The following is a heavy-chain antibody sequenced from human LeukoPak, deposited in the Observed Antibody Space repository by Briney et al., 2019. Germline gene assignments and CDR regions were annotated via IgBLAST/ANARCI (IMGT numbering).Heavy chain of an antibody. CDR1: GFTFSSFW. CDR3: AQAWRWLQLNY. V-gene: IGHV3-74*01. Sequence: GGSLRLSCAASGFTFSSFWIHWVRQPPGKGLVWVSRINSDGSDTIYADSVRDRFTISRDNAKNTVFLQMNSLRAEDTAVYYCAQAWRWLQLNYWGQGTLVTVSS. D-gene: IGHD5-24*01. CDR2: INSDGSDT. J-gene: IGHJ4*02.